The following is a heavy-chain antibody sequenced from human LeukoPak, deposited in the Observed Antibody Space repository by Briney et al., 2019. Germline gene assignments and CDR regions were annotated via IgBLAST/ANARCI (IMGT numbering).Heavy chain of an antibody. J-gene: IGHJ4*02. CDR2: INSDGSST. CDR1: GFTFSSYW. Sequence: GGSLRLSCAASGFTFSSYWMHWVRQAPGKGLVWVSRINSDGSSTSYADSVKGRFTISRDNAKNTLYLQMNSLRAEDTAVYYCAREGYYYGSGSYGNDYYFDYWGQGTLVTVS. V-gene: IGHV3-74*01. CDR3: AREGYYYGSGSYGNDYYFDY. D-gene: IGHD3-10*01.